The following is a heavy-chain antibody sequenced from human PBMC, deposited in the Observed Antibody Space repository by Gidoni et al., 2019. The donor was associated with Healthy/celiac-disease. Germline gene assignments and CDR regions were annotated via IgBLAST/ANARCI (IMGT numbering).Heavy chain of an antibody. J-gene: IGHJ4*02. Sequence: QVQLVESGGGVVQPGRSLRLSCAASGFTFSSYGMHWVRQAPGKGLEWVAVISYDGSNKYYADSVKGRFTISRDNSKNTLYLQMNSLRAEDTAVYYCAKGGYHGYWGQGTLVTVSS. CDR1: GFTFSSYG. CDR2: ISYDGSNK. CDR3: AKGGYHGY. D-gene: IGHD2-15*01. V-gene: IGHV3-30*18.